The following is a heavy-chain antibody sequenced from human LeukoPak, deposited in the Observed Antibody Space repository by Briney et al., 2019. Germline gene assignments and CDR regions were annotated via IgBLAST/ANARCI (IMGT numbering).Heavy chain of an antibody. J-gene: IGHJ4*02. V-gene: IGHV4-38-2*02. D-gene: IGHD3-16*01. Sequence: PSETLSLTCTVSGYSISSGYYWGWIRQPPGKGLEWIGSIYHSGSTYYNPSLKSRVTISVDTSKNQFSLKLSSVTAADTAVYYCARGSGPFTSLSVPYYFDYWGQGTLVTVSS. CDR2: IYHSGST. CDR3: ARGSGPFTSLSVPYYFDY. CDR1: GYSISSGYY.